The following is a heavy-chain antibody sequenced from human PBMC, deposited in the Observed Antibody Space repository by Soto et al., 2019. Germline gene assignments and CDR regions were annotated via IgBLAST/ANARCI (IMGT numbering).Heavy chain of an antibody. CDR1: GFTFSDYY. J-gene: IGHJ4*02. CDR2: ISSSDSIV. CDR3: ARDLGYYDSSGYFDY. V-gene: IGHV3-11*01. D-gene: IGHD3-22*01. Sequence: LRLSCAASGFTFSDYYMSWIRQAPGKGLEWGSYISSSDSIVSYADSVKGRFTISRDNAKNSLYLQMNSLRADDTAVYFCARDLGYYDSSGYFDYWGQGTLVTVSS.